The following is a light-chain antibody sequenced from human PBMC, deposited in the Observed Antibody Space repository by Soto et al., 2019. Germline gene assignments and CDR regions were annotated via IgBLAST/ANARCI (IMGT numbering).Light chain of an antibody. J-gene: IGLJ7*01. CDR3: AAWDDSLNGAV. Sequence: QSVLTQPPSASGTPGQRVTISCSGSSSNIGSNTVNWYQQLPGTAPKLLIYSNNIRPSGVADRFSGFKSGTSASLAISGLLSEEEADYYCAAWDDSLNGAVFGAGTQLTVL. V-gene: IGLV1-44*01. CDR1: SSNIGSNT. CDR2: SNN.